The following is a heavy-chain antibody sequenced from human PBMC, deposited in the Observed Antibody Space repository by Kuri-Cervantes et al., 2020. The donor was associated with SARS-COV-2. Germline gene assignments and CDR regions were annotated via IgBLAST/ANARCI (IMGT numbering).Heavy chain of an antibody. CDR3: ANTAISSSWYYYYGMDV. D-gene: IGHD6-13*01. CDR1: GFTVSSNY. V-gene: IGHV3-53*01. J-gene: IGHJ6*02. CDR2: IYSCGST. Sequence: GESLKISCAASGFTVSSNYMSWVRQAPGKGLEWVPVIYSCGSTYYADSVKGRFTISRDNSKNTLYLQMNSLRAEDTAVYYCANTAISSSWYYYYGMDVWGQGTTVTVSS.